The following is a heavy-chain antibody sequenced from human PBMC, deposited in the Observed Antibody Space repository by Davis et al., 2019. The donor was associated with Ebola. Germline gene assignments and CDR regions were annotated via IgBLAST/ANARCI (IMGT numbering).Heavy chain of an antibody. D-gene: IGHD3-22*01. CDR1: GGSFSGYY. J-gene: IGHJ2*01. Sequence: PSETLSLTCAVYGGSFSGYYWSWIRQPPGKGLEWIGEINHSGSTNYNPSLKSRVTISVDTSKNQFSLKLSSVTAADTAVYYCARLVTYYYDSSGYYPYWYFDLWGRGTLVTVSS. CDR2: INHSGST. CDR3: ARLVTYYYDSSGYYPYWYFDL. V-gene: IGHV4-34*01.